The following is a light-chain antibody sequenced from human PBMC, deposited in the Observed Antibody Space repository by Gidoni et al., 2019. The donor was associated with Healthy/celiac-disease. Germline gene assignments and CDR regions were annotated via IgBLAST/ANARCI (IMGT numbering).Light chain of an antibody. Sequence: SYELTQPPSVSVSPGQTASITCSGDKLGDKYACWYQQKPGQSPVLVLYQDSKRPSVIPERFSGSNSGHTATLTISGTQAMDEADSYCQAWDRCTVVFGGGTKLTVL. J-gene: IGLJ2*01. CDR1: KLGDKY. V-gene: IGLV3-1*01. CDR3: QAWDRCTVV. CDR2: QDS.